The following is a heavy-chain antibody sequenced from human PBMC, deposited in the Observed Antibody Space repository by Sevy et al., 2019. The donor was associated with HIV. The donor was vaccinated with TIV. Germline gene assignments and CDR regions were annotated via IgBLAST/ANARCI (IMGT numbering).Heavy chain of an antibody. J-gene: IGHJ6*02. Sequence: ASVKVPCKASGGTFSSYAISWVRQAPGQGLEWMGGIIPIFGTANYAQKFQGRVTITADESTSTAYMELSSLRPEDTAVYYCARIAVAGHPDYYYGMDVWGQGTTVTVSS. CDR2: IIPIFGTA. CDR1: GGTFSSYA. V-gene: IGHV1-69*13. CDR3: ARIAVAGHPDYYYGMDV. D-gene: IGHD6-19*01.